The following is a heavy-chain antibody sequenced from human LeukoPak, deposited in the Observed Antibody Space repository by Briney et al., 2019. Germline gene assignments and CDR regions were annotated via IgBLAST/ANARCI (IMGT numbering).Heavy chain of an antibody. CDR3: ARGGGATPLKTFDY. CDR1: GGSINSGGYS. D-gene: IGHD5-12*01. J-gene: IGHJ4*02. CDR2: IYHSGST. Sequence: SETLSLTCAVSGGSINSGGYSWSWIRQPPGKGLEWIGYIYHSGSTYYNPSLKSRVTISVDRSKNQFSLKLSSVTAADTAVYYWARGGGATPLKTFDYWGQGTLVTVSS. V-gene: IGHV4-30-2*01.